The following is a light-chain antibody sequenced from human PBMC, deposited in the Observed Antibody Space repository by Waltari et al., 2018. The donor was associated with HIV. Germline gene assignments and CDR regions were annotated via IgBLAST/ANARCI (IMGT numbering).Light chain of an antibody. J-gene: IGLJ1*01. CDR1: SSDVGGYTY. CDR3: CSYAGSYNYV. Sequence: SALTQPRSVSGSPGQSVTISCTGTSSDVGGYTYVSWYQQHPGKAPKLMIYDVSKRPSGVPDRFSGSKSGNTASLTISGLQAEDEADYYCCSYAGSYNYVFGTGTKVTVL. V-gene: IGLV2-11*01. CDR2: DVS.